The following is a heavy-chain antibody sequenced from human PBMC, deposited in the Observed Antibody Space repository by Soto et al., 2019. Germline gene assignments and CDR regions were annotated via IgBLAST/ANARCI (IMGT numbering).Heavy chain of an antibody. CDR3: AKVPY. J-gene: IGHJ4*02. CDR1: GISFSTSG. Sequence: QVQLVESGGGVVQPGRSLRLSCAASGISFSTSGMHWVRQAPGMGLEWVALISYDGSNIYYADSVKGRFTISRDNSKSTRDLQMNSLPAEDTAVYYGAKVPYLGQGTLVTVSA. CDR2: ISYDGSNI. V-gene: IGHV3-30*18.